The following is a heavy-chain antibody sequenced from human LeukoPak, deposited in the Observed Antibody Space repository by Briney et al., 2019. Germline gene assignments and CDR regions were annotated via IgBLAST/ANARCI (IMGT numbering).Heavy chain of an antibody. Sequence: PGGSLRLSCAASGFTVSSNYMTWVRQAPGQGLEWVSSIYTSGTTYFADSVKGRFTISRDNSKNTLYLQMNSLRTEDTAVYYCARDYCSSTSCLFDYWGQGTLVTVSS. CDR1: GFTVSSNY. J-gene: IGHJ4*02. V-gene: IGHV3-66*01. CDR2: IYTSGTT. CDR3: ARDYCSSTSCLFDY. D-gene: IGHD2-2*01.